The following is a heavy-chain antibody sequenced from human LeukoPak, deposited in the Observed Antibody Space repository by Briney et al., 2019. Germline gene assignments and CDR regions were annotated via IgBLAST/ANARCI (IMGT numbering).Heavy chain of an antibody. J-gene: IGHJ4*02. Sequence: PSETLSLTCTVSGCSISSYYWSWIRQPPGKGLEWIGYIYYSGSTNYNPSLKSRVTISVDTSKNQVSLKLSSVTAADTAVYYCATALSMSVFWGQGTLVTVSS. V-gene: IGHV4-59*01. D-gene: IGHD2-8*01. CDR1: GCSISSYY. CDR2: IYYSGST. CDR3: ATALSMSVF.